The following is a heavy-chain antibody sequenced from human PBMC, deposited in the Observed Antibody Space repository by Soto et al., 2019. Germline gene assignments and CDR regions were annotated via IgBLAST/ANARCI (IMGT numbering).Heavy chain of an antibody. J-gene: IGHJ4*02. CDR1: GFTFSDHY. V-gene: IGHV3-72*01. CDR3: TRAGILTTPFYFDY. CDR2: IRNKANSYTT. Sequence: PGGSLRLSCAASGFTFSDHYMDWVRQAPGKGLEWVGRIRNKANSYTTEYAASVKDRFTISRDDSRNSLYLQMNSLKTEDSAMYYCTRAGILTTPFYFDYWGQGTLVTVSS. D-gene: IGHD2-21*01.